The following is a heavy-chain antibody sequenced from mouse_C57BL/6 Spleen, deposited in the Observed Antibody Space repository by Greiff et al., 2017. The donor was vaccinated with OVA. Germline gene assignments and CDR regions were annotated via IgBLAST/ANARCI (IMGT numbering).Heavy chain of an antibody. J-gene: IGHJ4*01. CDR3: AREGITTGIYAMDY. Sequence: VKLQESGPGLVQPSQSLSITCTVSGFSLTSYGVHWVRQSPGKGLEWLGVIWSGGSTDYNAAFISRLSISKDNSKSQVFFKMNSLQADDTAIYYCAREGITTGIYAMDYWGQGTSVTVSS. CDR2: IWSGGST. V-gene: IGHV2-2*01. CDR1: GFSLTSYG. D-gene: IGHD1-1*01.